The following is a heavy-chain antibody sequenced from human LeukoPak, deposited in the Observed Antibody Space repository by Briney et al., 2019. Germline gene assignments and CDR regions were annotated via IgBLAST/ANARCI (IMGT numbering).Heavy chain of an antibody. V-gene: IGHV4-34*01. CDR3: ARLRYSSSWYYFDY. CDR1: VGTFSGYY. CDR2: IDHNGDP. D-gene: IGHD6-13*01. Sequence: SETLSLTCAVYVGTFSGYYWTWIRQPPGKGLEWIGEIDHNGDPSYNSSLKSRVTISVDTSKNQFSLKLSSVTAADTAVYYCARLRYSSSWYYFDYWGQGTLVTVSS. J-gene: IGHJ4*02.